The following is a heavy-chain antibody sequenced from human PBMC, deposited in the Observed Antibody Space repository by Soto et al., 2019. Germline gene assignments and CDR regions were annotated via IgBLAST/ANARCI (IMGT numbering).Heavy chain of an antibody. CDR3: ARGEVGVKPPNYYYYDMDV. CDR1: GGSFSGYY. V-gene: IGHV4-34*01. CDR2: INHSGST. D-gene: IGHD2-8*01. J-gene: IGHJ6*02. Sequence: SETLSLTCAVYGGSFSGYYWSWIRQPPGKGLEWIGEINHSGSTNYNPSLKSRVTISVDTSKNQFSLKLSSVTAADTAVYYCARGEVGVKPPNYYYYDMDVWGQGTTVTVSS.